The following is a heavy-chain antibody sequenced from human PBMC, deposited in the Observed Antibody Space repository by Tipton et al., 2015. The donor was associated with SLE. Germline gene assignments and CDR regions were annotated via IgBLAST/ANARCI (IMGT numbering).Heavy chain of an antibody. V-gene: IGHV1-18*01. CDR1: GYTFTSYG. CDR2: ISVYNGDT. D-gene: IGHD2-8*02. Sequence: QVQLVQSGVEVKKPGASVKVSCKASGYTFTSYGISWVRQAPGQGLEWLGWISVYNGDTKYAQKLQGRVTMTTDKTTNTVYMELRSLRSDDTAVYYCTTRGFTGGSYYFDYWGQGTLLTVSS. CDR3: TTRGFTGGSYYFDY. J-gene: IGHJ4*02.